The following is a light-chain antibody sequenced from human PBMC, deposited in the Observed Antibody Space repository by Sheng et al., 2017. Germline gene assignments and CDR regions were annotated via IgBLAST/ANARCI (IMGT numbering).Light chain of an antibody. CDR1: ALPKRY. Sequence: SYELTQLPSVSVSPGQLASITCSGDALPKRYTYWYQQKSGQAPVLVIYEDNRRPSGIHERFSGSSSGTMTTLTITGAQVEDEADYYCYSADISGDLWVFGGGTKLTVL. V-gene: IGLV3-10*01. CDR2: EDN. CDR3: YSADISGDLWV. J-gene: IGLJ3*02.